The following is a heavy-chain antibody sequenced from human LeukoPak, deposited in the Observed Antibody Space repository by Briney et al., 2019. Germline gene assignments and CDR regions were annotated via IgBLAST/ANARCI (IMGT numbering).Heavy chain of an antibody. V-gene: IGHV3-66*01. CDR3: ARGGNYYGSGSPEDFDY. CDR1: GFTVSSNY. J-gene: IGHJ4*02. CDR2: IYSGGST. D-gene: IGHD3-10*01. Sequence: GGSLRLSCAASGFTVSSNYMSWVRQAPGKGLEWVSVIYSGGSTYYAASVKGRFTISRDNSKNTLYLQMNSLRAEDTAVYYCARGGNYYGSGSPEDFDYWGQGTLVTVSS.